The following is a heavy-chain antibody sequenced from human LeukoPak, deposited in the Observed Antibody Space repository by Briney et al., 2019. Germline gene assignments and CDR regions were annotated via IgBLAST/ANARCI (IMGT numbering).Heavy chain of an antibody. Sequence: SETLSLTCTVSGGSITSYYWTWIRQPPGKGLEWIGYIYYSGSSNYNPSLKSRVTISVDTSKNQISLKLSSVTAADTAVYYCARGGSSGYSSWAQETLVTVPS. J-gene: IGHJ5*02. D-gene: IGHD3-22*01. CDR3: ARGGSSGYSS. CDR1: GGSITSYY. V-gene: IGHV4-59*01. CDR2: IYYSGSS.